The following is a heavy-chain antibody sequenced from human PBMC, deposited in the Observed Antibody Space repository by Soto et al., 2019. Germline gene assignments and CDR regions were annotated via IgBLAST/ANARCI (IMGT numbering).Heavy chain of an antibody. CDR1: GFRFSAYW. Sequence: EVQLVESGGGLVQPGGSLRLSCAASGFRFSAYWIHWVRQAPGKGLVWVSHINNDGSSATYADSVKGRFTISRDNAKNTVYLQMNSLRADDTAVYYCARDSARTFDYWGQGTLVTLSS. CDR2: INNDGSSA. J-gene: IGHJ4*02. CDR3: ARDSARTFDY. D-gene: IGHD3-10*01. V-gene: IGHV3-74*01.